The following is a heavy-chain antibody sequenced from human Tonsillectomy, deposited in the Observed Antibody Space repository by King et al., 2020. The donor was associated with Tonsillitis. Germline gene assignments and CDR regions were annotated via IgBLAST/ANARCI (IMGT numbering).Heavy chain of an antibody. CDR3: ARLNDWFDP. J-gene: IGHJ5*02. V-gene: IGHV4-59*08. CDR2: IYYSGST. Sequence: VQLQESGPGLVKPSETLSLTCTVSGGSISSYYWSWIRQPPGKGLEWIGYIYYSGSTNYNPSLKSRVTISVDTSNNQFSLKLSSVTAADTAVYYCARLNDWFDPWGQGTLVTVSS. CDR1: GGSISSYY.